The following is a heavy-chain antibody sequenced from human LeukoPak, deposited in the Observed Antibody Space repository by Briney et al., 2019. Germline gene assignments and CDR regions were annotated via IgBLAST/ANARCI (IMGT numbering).Heavy chain of an antibody. V-gene: IGHV3-23*01. CDR1: GFTFSNYA. CDR2: ISGSGIST. J-gene: IGHJ4*02. Sequence: GGSLRLSCGVSGFTFSNYAMTWVRQAPGKGLECISVISGSGISTYYADSVKGRFTISRDNSKNTLYLQMNSLRGEDTAVYSCAKRYGLGSSPFDYWGQGTLVTVSS. CDR3: AKRYGLGSSPFDY. D-gene: IGHD3-10*01.